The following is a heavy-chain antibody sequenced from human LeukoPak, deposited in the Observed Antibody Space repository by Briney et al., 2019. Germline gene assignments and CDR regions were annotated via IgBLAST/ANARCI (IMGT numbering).Heavy chain of an antibody. CDR1: GFTFSSYA. CDR2: ISGSGGST. D-gene: IGHD2-2*01. CDR3: AKDRIIVLPPAIAPVDY. Sequence: QAGGSLRLSCAASGFTFSSYAMSWVRQAPGKGPEWVSAISGSGGSTYYADSVKGRFTISRDNSKNTLYLQMNSLRAEDTALYYCAKDRIIVLPPAIAPVDYWGQGTLVTVSS. V-gene: IGHV3-23*01. J-gene: IGHJ4*02.